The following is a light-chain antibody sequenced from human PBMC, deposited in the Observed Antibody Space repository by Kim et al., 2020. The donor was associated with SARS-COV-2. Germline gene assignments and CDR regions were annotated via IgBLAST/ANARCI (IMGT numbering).Light chain of an antibody. V-gene: IGKV1-5*01. Sequence: GDRVTITCRASQSIKIWLAWYQQKPGKAPNLLIYDASNLETGVPSTFSGSGSGTQFTLTISSLQPDDFATYYCQEYKSDSWTFGQGTKVDIK. CDR1: QSIKIW. CDR2: DAS. J-gene: IGKJ1*01. CDR3: QEYKSDSWT.